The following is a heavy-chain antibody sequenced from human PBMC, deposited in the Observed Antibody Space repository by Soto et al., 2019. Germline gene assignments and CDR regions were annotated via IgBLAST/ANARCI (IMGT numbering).Heavy chain of an antibody. Sequence: SETLSLTCTVSGGSMSSYYWSWIRQPPGKGLEWIGYIYYNGNTNYNPSLKSRGTISVDTSKNQFSLKLTSVTAADTAVYYCARRKGALRILYSYGMDVWGQGTTVTVSS. V-gene: IGHV4-59*12. J-gene: IGHJ6*02. CDR3: ARRKGALRILYSYGMDV. D-gene: IGHD4-17*01. CDR2: IYYNGNT. CDR1: GGSMSSYY.